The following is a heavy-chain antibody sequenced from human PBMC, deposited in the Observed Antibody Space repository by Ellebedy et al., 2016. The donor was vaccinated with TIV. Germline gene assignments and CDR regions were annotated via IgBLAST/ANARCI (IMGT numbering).Heavy chain of an antibody. CDR1: GYTFTSYY. J-gene: IGHJ6*02. D-gene: IGHD3-9*01. V-gene: IGHV1-2*02. CDR3: ARVLVNGDYYGMDV. Sequence: ASVKVSCKASGYTFTSYYMHWVRQAPGQGLEWMGWINPNRGGTNYAQKFQGRVTMTRDTSISTAYMELSRLRSDDTAVYYCARVLVNGDYYGMDVWGQGTTVTVSS. CDR2: INPNRGGT.